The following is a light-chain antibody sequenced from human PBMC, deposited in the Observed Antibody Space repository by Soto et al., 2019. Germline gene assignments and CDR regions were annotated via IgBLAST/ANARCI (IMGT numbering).Light chain of an antibody. CDR2: DVN. V-gene: IGLV2-14*01. CDR1: SSDVGGSNY. Sequence: QSALTQPASVSGSPGQSITISCTGTSSDVGGSNYVSWYQQHPGKAPKLMIYDVNNRPSGVSNRFSGSKSGNAASLTISGLQADDEADYYCTSKTSSSTVVFGGGTKVTVL. CDR3: TSKTSSSTVV. J-gene: IGLJ2*01.